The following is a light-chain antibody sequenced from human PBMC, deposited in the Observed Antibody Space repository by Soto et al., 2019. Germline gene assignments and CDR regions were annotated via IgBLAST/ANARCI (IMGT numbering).Light chain of an antibody. CDR1: QSISNW. CDR2: DAS. J-gene: IGKJ2*03. Sequence: DIQMTQSPSTLSASVGDRVTITCRPSQSISNWLAWYQQKPGKAPKVLIYDASSLKSGVPSRFSGSGSGTEFTLTINSLQPDDFATYYCQHYHGRFGQGTRLEI. V-gene: IGKV1-5*01. CDR3: QHYHGR.